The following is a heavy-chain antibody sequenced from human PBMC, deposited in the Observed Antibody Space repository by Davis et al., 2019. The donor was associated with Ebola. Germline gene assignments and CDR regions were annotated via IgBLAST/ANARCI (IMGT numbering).Heavy chain of an antibody. CDR2: ISDDGSRR. CDR1: GFTFDDFG. CDR3: AKGSEWNLNYFDP. D-gene: IGHD1-1*01. J-gene: IGHJ5*02. Sequence: GESLKISCAASGFTFDDFGMHWVRQSPGRGLEWVSLISDDGSRRYYGDFVKGRFTVSRDNSKNSLFLQMSSLTTKDSALYFCAKGSEWNLNYFDPWGQGTLVTVSS. V-gene: IGHV3-43*02.